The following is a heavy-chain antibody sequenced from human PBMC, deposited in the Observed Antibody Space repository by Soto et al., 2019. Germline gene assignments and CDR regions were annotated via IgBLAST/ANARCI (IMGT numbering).Heavy chain of an antibody. CDR1: GYTFTNYP. D-gene: IGHD2-21*02. J-gene: IGHJ4*02. V-gene: IGHV1-3*04. CDR3: ASGHCSGDCYSDY. CDR2: ISTGNGNT. Sequence: QVQLVQSGAEVKEPGASVKVSCKASGYTFTNYPMHWVRQAPGQGPEWLGWISTGNGNTKWSQKFQGRVTITWDTSATTTYIELGSLRSEDTAVYYCASGHCSGDCYSDYWGQGTLVTVSS.